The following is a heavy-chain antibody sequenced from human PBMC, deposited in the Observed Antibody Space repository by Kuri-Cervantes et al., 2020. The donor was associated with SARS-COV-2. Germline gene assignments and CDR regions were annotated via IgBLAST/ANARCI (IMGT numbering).Heavy chain of an antibody. Sequence: LRLPCTVSGGSISSGSYYWSWIRQPAGKGLEWIGYIYTSGSTNYNPSLKSRVTISVDTSKNQFSLKLSSVTAADTAVYYCARRWWLLRLMGFFDYWGQGTLVTVSS. V-gene: IGHV4-61*09. CDR1: GGSISSGSYY. CDR3: ARRWWLLRLMGFFDY. J-gene: IGHJ4*02. CDR2: IYTSGST. D-gene: IGHD3-3*01.